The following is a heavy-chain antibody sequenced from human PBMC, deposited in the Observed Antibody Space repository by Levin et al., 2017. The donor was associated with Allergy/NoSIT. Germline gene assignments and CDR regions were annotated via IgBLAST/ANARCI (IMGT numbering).Heavy chain of an antibody. D-gene: IGHD6-13*01. Sequence: GESLKISCKGSGYSFTSYWISWVRQTPGKGLEWMGRIDPTDSYSSYSPSFQGHVTISADRSISTAYLQWSSLKASDTAMYYCATLDSAAAGIDYWGQGTLVTVSS. CDR3: ATLDSAAAGIDY. V-gene: IGHV5-10-1*01. CDR1: GYSFTSYW. J-gene: IGHJ4*02. CDR2: IDPTDSYS.